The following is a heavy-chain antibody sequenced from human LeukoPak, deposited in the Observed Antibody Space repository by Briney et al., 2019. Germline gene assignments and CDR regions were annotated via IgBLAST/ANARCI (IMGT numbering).Heavy chain of an antibody. J-gene: IGHJ4*02. CDR1: GGSFSGYY. V-gene: IGHV4-34*01. Sequence: PSETLSLTCAVYGGSFSGYYWSWIRQPPGKGLEWIGEINHSGSTNYNPSLKSRVTISVDTSKNQFSLKLSSVTAADTAVYYCASAPSNSSSWYRSFDYWGQGTLVTVSS. D-gene: IGHD6-13*01. CDR2: INHSGST. CDR3: ASAPSNSSSWYRSFDY.